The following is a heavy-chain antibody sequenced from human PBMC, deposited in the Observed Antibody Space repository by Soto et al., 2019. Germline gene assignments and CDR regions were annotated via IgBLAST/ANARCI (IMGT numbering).Heavy chain of an antibody. D-gene: IGHD6-19*01. J-gene: IGHJ6*02. V-gene: IGHV2-26*01. Sequence: SRPTLVNPTETLTLTCTVSGFSLSNARMGVSWIRQPPGKALKWLAHIFSNDEKSYSTSLKSRLTISKDTAKSQVVLTMTNMDSVETAIYYCARAYSSGWYGYYYGMDVWGQGTTVRVSS. CDR1: GFSLSNARMG. CDR2: IFSNDEK. CDR3: ARAYSSGWYGYYYGMDV.